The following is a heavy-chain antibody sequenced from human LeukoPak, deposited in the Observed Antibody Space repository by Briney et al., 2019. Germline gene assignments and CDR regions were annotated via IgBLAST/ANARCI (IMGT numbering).Heavy chain of an antibody. CDR1: GYSFTNYW. J-gene: IGHJ5*02. CDR3: ARRSRVAGKNNWFDP. V-gene: IGHV5-51*01. Sequence: GESLKISCKGSGYSFTNYWIDWVRQMPGKGLEWMGIIYPGDSDTRYSPSFQGQVTISADKSISTAYLQWSSLKASDTAMYYCARRSRVAGKNNWFDPWGQGTLVTVSS. D-gene: IGHD6-19*01. CDR2: IYPGDSDT.